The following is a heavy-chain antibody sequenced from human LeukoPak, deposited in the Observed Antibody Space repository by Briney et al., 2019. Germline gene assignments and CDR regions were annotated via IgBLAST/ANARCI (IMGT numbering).Heavy chain of an antibody. D-gene: IGHD6-19*01. CDR2: IFYSGNT. CDR1: GGPVSSSSHY. Sequence: SETLSLTCTVSGGPVSSSSHYWGWIRQPPGKGMEWIGSIFYSGNTYYNPSLKSRVTISVDTSKNQFSLKLSSVTAADTAVYYCASTPKQWLPPPRWFDPWGQGTLVTVSS. J-gene: IGHJ5*02. V-gene: IGHV4-39*07. CDR3: ASTPKQWLPPPRWFDP.